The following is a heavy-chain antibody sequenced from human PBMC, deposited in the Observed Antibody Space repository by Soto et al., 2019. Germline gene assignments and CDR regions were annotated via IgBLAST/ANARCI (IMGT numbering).Heavy chain of an antibody. CDR1: GFTFSSYA. J-gene: IGHJ4*02. Sequence: RGSLRLSCAASGFTFSSYAMNWVRFALGKALEWFSAICGSGASTYYADSMNGRFTTSRDNSKNTLYLQMNSLRAEDTAVYYCAKFVVKTTMVLSFASWCQGTLVIGSP. CDR3: AKFVVKTTMVLSFAS. D-gene: IGHD5-18*01. V-gene: IGHV3-23*01. CDR2: ICGSGAST.